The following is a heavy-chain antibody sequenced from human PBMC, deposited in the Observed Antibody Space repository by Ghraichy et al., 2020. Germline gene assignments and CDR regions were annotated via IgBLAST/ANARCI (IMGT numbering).Heavy chain of an antibody. Sequence: SETLSLTCTVSGGSISSSSYYWGWIRQPPGKGLEWIGSIYYSGSTYYNPSLKSRVTISVDTSKNQFSLKLSSVTAADTAVYYCARHSDIVATPDERWFDPWGQGTLVTVSS. CDR1: GGSISSSSYY. J-gene: IGHJ5*02. V-gene: IGHV4-39*01. CDR3: ARHSDIVATPDERWFDP. CDR2: IYYSGST. D-gene: IGHD5-12*01.